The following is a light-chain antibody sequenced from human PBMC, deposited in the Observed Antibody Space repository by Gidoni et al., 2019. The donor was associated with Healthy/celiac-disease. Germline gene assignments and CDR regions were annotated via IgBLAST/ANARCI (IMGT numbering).Light chain of an antibody. CDR1: QSVSSSY. CDR3: QQYGSSPLFT. Sequence: ELVLTRSPGTRSFSPGERATLSCRASQSVSSSYLAWYQQKPGQAPRLLIYGASSRATGIPDRFSGSGSGTDFTLTISRLEPEDFAVYYCQQYGSSPLFTFGPGTKVDIK. CDR2: GAS. V-gene: IGKV3-20*01. J-gene: IGKJ3*01.